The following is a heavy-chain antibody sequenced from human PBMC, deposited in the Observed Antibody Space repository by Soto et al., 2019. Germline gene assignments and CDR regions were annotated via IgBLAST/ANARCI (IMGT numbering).Heavy chain of an antibody. CDR1: GGTFSSYA. D-gene: IGHD6-13*01. J-gene: IGHJ6*02. V-gene: IGHV1-69*01. CDR2: IIPIFGTA. Sequence: QVQLVQSGAEVKKPGSSVKVSCKASGGTFSSYAISWVRQAPGQGLEWMGGIIPIFGTANYAQKFQGRVTITADESTSTAYMELSSLRSEDTAVYYCASIAAAVVREEYYYYGMDVWGQGTTVTVSS. CDR3: ASIAAAVVREEYYYYGMDV.